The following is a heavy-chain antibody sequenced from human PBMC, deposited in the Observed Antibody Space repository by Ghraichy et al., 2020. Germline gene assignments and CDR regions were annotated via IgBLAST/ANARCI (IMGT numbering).Heavy chain of an antibody. D-gene: IGHD2-2*01. J-gene: IGHJ4*02. CDR1: GFTFRYAW. V-gene: IGHV3-15*01. Sequence: GGSLRLSCAASGFTFRYAWMSWVRQAPGKGLEWVGRIRSKNDGGTTEYAAPVKDRFTISRDDSQNTLFLQMDSLKTEDTAVYYCATDVPTYVPQIDYWGQGTLVTVSS. CDR3: ATDVPTYVPQIDY. CDR2: IRSKNDGGTT.